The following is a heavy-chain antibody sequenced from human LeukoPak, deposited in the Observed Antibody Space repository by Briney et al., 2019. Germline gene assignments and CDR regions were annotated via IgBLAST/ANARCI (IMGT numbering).Heavy chain of an antibody. Sequence: SETLSLTCTVSGYSISSGYYWGWIRQPPGKGLEWIGSIYHSGSTYYNPSLKSRVTISVDTSKNQFSLKLSSVTAADTAVYYCARDPSRPGYWGQGTLVTVSS. CDR2: IYHSGST. J-gene: IGHJ4*02. V-gene: IGHV4-38-2*02. CDR1: GYSISSGYY. CDR3: ARDPSRPGY.